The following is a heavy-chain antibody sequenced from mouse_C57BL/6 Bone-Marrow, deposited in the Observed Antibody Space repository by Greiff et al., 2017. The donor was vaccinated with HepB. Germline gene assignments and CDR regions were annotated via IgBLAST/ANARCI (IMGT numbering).Heavy chain of an antibody. V-gene: IGHV6-3*01. J-gene: IGHJ4*01. CDR2: IRLKSDNYAT. Sequence: EVMLVESGGGLVQPGGSMKLSCVASGFTFSNYWMNWVRQSPEKGLEWVAQIRLKSDNYATHYAESVKGRFTISRDDSKSSVYLQMNNLRAEDTGIYYCTRGYGSSYYAMDYWGQGTSVTVSS. CDR1: GFTFSNYW. CDR3: TRGYGSSYYAMDY. D-gene: IGHD1-1*01.